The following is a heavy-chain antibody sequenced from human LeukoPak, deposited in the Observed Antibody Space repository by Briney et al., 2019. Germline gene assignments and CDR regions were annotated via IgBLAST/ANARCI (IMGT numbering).Heavy chain of an antibody. D-gene: IGHD5-24*01. V-gene: IGHV1-8*01. J-gene: IGHJ4*02. CDR3: ARELRQDEY. Sequence: ASVKVSCKASGYTFTSYDINWVRQATGQGLEWMGYVNPNSGNTVYAQKFQGRVTMTRDTSISTAYMELSSLTSEDTAMYYCARELRQDEYWGQGTLVTVSS. CDR2: VNPNSGNT. CDR1: GYTFTSYD.